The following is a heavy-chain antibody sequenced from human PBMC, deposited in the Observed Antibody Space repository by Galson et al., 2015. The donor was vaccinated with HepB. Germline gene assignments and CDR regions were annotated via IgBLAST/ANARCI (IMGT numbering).Heavy chain of an antibody. CDR3: ATVTSKVPLYYYYYGMDV. CDR2: ISGSGGST. D-gene: IGHD4-17*01. CDR1: GFTFSSYA. Sequence: SLRLSCAASGFTFSSYAMSWVRQAPGKGLEWVSAISGSGGSTYYADSVKGRFTISRDNSKNTLYLQMNSLRAEDTAVYYCATVTSKVPLYYYYYGMDVWGQGTTVTVSS. V-gene: IGHV3-23*01. J-gene: IGHJ6*02.